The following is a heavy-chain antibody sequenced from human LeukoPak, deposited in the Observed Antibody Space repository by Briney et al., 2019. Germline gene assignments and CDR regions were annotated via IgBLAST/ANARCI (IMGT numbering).Heavy chain of an antibody. V-gene: IGHV3-30*04. D-gene: IGHD6-13*01. J-gene: IGHJ5*02. CDR1: GFTFSSYA. CDR3: ARWDSSSWYWFDP. Sequence: GGSLRLSCAASGFTFSSYAMHWVRQAPGKGLEWVVVISYDGSNKYYADSVKGRFTISRDNSKNTLYLQMNSLRAEDTAVYYCARWDSSSWYWFDPWGQGTLVTVSS. CDR2: ISYDGSNK.